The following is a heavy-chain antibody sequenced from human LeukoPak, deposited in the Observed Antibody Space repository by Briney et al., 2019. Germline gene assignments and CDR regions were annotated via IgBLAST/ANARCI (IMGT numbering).Heavy chain of an antibody. Sequence: TGGSLRLSCAASGFTFSSYGMHWVRQAPGKGLEWVAVISYDGSNKYYADSVKGRFTISRDNSKNTLYLQMNSLRAEDTAVYYCAKDRAFTPPYYFDYWGQGTLVTVSS. CDR1: GFTFSSYG. V-gene: IGHV3-30*18. CDR3: AKDRAFTPPYYFDY. J-gene: IGHJ4*02. CDR2: ISYDGSNK. D-gene: IGHD1-14*01.